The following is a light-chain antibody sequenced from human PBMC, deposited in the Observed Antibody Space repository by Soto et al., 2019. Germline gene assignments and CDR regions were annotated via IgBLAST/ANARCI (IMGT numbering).Light chain of an antibody. V-gene: IGKV3-15*01. Sequence: EIVMTQSPATLSVSPGETATLSCRASQSVSSNLAWYQQKPGQAPRLLIYGASTRATGIPARFSGGGSGTEFTLTISSLQSEDFATYYCQQYNNWPYTLGQGTKLEI. CDR2: GAS. CDR1: QSVSSN. J-gene: IGKJ2*01. CDR3: QQYNNWPYT.